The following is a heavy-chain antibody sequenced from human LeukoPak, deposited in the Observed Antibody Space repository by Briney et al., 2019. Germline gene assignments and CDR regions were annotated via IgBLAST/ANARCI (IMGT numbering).Heavy chain of an antibody. D-gene: IGHD6-19*01. CDR1: GGSFSGYY. J-gene: IGHJ4*02. CDR2: INHSGST. Sequence: SETLSLTCAVYGGSFSGYYWSWIRQPPGKGLEWIGEINHSGSTNYNPSLKSRVTISVDTSKNQFSLKLSSVTAADTAVYYCARGRGAVAGTRDYWGQGTLVTVSS. V-gene: IGHV4-34*01. CDR3: ARGRGAVAGTRDY.